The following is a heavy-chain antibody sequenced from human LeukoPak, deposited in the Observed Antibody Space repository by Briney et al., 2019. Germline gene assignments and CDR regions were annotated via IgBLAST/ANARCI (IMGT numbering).Heavy chain of an antibody. CDR3: AALGGSIY. CDR2: MGTAGDT. CDR1: GFTFSSYD. V-gene: IGHV3-13*01. Sequence: GGSLRLSCSASGFTFSSYDVHWVRQATGRGLEWVSAMGTAGDTYYAGSVKGRFTISREDAKNSFYLQMNSLRAGDTAVYYCAALGGSIYWGQGTVVTVSS. D-gene: IGHD1-26*01. J-gene: IGHJ4*02.